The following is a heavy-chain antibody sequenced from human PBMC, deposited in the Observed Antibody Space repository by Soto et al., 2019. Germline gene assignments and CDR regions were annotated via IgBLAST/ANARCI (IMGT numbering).Heavy chain of an antibody. D-gene: IGHD3-10*01. J-gene: IGHJ5*01. V-gene: IGHV3-30*03. CDR3: ARDIGSNCFDS. Sequence: QVQLVESGGGVVQPGRSLRLSCAASGFTFSNYGIHWVRQAPGKGLEWVAVISYSGSKKMYGDSVKGRFTISRDNSKNTLFLKMNTLEPEDTAVYHCARDIGSNCFDSWGQGTLVTVSS. CDR1: GFTFSNYG. CDR2: ISYSGSKK.